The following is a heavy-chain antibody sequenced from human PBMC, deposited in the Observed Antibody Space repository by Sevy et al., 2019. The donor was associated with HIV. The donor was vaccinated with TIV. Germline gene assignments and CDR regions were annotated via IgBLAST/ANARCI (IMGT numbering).Heavy chain of an antibody. V-gene: IGHV1-2*02. J-gene: IGHJ5*02. CDR2: ISPDSGGT. CDR1: GYTFTDYY. CDR3: ARDPSRAAEGWFDP. Sequence: ASVKVSCKASGYTFTDYYMYWVRQAPGQRLEWMGWISPDSGGTNCAQKFQGRVTMTRDTSISTAYMELSRLRSDDTAMYYCARDPSRAAEGWFDPWGQGTLVTVSS. D-gene: IGHD6-13*01.